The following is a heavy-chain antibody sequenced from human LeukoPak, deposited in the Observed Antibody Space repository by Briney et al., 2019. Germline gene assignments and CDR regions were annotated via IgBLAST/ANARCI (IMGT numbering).Heavy chain of an antibody. Sequence: GGSLRLSCAASGFTLSGYWMSWVRQAPGKGLEWVANIKQDGSEKYYVDSVKGRFTISRDNAKNSLYLQMNSLRAEDTAVYYCARGRPYYYGSGSYGEWGQGTLVTVSS. CDR1: GFTLSGYW. J-gene: IGHJ4*02. CDR2: IKQDGSEK. V-gene: IGHV3-7*01. D-gene: IGHD3-10*01. CDR3: ARGRPYYYGSGSYGE.